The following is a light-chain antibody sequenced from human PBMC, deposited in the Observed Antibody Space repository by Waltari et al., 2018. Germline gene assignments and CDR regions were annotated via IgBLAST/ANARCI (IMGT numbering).Light chain of an antibody. CDR2: HAS. J-gene: IGKJ1*01. CDR3: QKYVNLPAT. CDR1: QSVGRF. Sequence: EIVLTQSPSTLSLSPGERATLSCRASQSVGRFLAWYQQKPGQDPRLLIYHASIRATGSLERFSGSGSGTDFSLTISGLEPEDFAVYYCQKYVNLPATFGQGTKVEIK. V-gene: IGKV3-20*01.